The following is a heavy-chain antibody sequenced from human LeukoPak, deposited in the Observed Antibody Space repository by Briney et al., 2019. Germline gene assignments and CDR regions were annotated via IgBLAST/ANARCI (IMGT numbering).Heavy chain of an antibody. CDR3: ARALYSSGYFDY. Sequence: GGSLRLSCAASGFTFSNYAMTRVRQAPGKGLEWVSVIYSGGSTYYADSVKGRFTISRDNSKNTLYLQMNSLRAEDTAVYYCARALYSSGYFDYWGQGTLVTVSS. V-gene: IGHV3-53*01. CDR1: GFTFSNYA. CDR2: IYSGGST. D-gene: IGHD5-18*01. J-gene: IGHJ4*02.